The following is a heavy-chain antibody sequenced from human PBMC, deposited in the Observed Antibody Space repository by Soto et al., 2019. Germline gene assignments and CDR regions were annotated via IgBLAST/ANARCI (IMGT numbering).Heavy chain of an antibody. CDR1: GGSFSGYY. Sequence: SETLSLTCAVYGGSFSGYYWSWIRQPPGKGLEWIGEINHSGSTNYNPSLKSRVTISVDTSKNQFSLKLSSVTAADTAVYYCARVRNVNGGSSRDAFDIWGQGTMVTVSS. CDR2: INHSGST. D-gene: IGHD7-27*01. J-gene: IGHJ3*02. V-gene: IGHV4-34*01. CDR3: ARVRNVNGGSSRDAFDI.